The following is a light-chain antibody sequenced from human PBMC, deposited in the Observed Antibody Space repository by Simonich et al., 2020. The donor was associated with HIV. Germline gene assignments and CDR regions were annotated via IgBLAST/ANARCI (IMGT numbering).Light chain of an antibody. V-gene: IGKV3-15*01. CDR2: GAS. J-gene: IGKJ1*01. CDR1: QSISSN. CDR3: QQYYSTPPT. Sequence: EIVMTQFPATLSVSPGERATLSCTASQSISSNLAWYQQKPGPAPRLLSYGASTRATGIPARFSGSGSGTDFTLTISSLQAEDVAFYYCQQYYSTPPTFGQGTKVEIK.